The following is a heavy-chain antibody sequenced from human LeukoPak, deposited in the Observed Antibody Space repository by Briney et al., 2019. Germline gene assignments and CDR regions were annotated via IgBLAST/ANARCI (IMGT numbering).Heavy chain of an antibody. Sequence: GGSLSLSCAAPGFTFSSYAMSWVRQAPGKGLEWVSSISGSGNRTYYADSVKGRFTISRDNSKNTLFLQMNSLRAEDTAVYYCAKNLYCGGGSCYPSALGMDVWGQGTTVTVSS. D-gene: IGHD2-15*01. V-gene: IGHV3-23*01. CDR2: ISGSGNRT. CDR3: AKNLYCGGGSCYPSALGMDV. J-gene: IGHJ6*02. CDR1: GFTFSSYA.